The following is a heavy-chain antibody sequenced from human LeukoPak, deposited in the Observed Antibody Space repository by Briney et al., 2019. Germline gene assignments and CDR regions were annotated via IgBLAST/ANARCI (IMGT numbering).Heavy chain of an antibody. Sequence: GASVKVSCKASGGTFSNYAISWVRQAPGQGLEWMGGIIPIFGTANYAQKFRGRVTITADKSTRTAYMELSSLRSEDTAVYYCATLQNCSGGSCYRYYFDYWGQGTLVTVSS. CDR3: ATLQNCSGGSCYRYYFDY. CDR1: GGTFSNYA. J-gene: IGHJ4*02. D-gene: IGHD2-15*01. CDR2: IIPIFGTA. V-gene: IGHV1-69*06.